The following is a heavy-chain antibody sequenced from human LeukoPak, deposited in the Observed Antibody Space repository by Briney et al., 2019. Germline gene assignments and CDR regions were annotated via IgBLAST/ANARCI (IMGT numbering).Heavy chain of an antibody. CDR1: GFTFSSYA. J-gene: IGHJ4*02. V-gene: IGHV3-30-3*01. D-gene: IGHD6-13*01. Sequence: GGSLRLSCAASGFTFSSYAMHWVRQAPGKGLEWVAVISYDGSNKYYADSVKGRFTISRDNSKSTLYLQMNSLRAEDTAVYYCARASIAAAGTGWYYFDYWGQGTLVTVSS. CDR3: ARASIAAAGTGWYYFDY. CDR2: ISYDGSNK.